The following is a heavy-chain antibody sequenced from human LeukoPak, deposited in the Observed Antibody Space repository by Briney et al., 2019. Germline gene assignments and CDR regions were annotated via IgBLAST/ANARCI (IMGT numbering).Heavy chain of an antibody. V-gene: IGHV3-74*01. CDR2: INTDGSST. CDR1: GFTFSIYW. CDR3: ARGQWAYYTDV. J-gene: IGHJ6*03. D-gene: IGHD2-8*01. Sequence: PGGSLRLSCAASGFTFSIYWMHWVRQAPGKGLVWVSRINTDGSSTSCADSVKGRFTISRDNAKNALYLQMNSLRAEDTAVYYCARGQWAYYTDVWGKGTTVTVSS.